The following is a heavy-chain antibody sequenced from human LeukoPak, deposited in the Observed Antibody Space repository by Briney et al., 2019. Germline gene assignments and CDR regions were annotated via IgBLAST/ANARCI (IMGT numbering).Heavy chain of an antibody. V-gene: IGHV3-23*01. CDR1: GFTFSTSA. J-gene: IGHJ4*02. Sequence: PGGSLRLSCAASGFTFSTSAMTWVRQAPGKGLGWVSAISGSGGSTYYADSVKGRFTISRDNSKNTLYLQMNSLRAEDTAVYYCAKETSGTYSSSVPYWGQGTLVTVSS. CDR3: AKETSGTYSSSVPY. D-gene: IGHD6-13*01. CDR2: ISGSGGST.